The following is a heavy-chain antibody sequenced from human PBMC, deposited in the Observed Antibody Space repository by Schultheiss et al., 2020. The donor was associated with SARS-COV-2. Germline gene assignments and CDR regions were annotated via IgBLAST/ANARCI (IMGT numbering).Heavy chain of an antibody. J-gene: IGHJ5*02. Sequence: SETLSLTCTVSGGSISSYYWSWIRQPPGKGLEWIGYIYYSGSTNYNPSLKSRVTISVDTSKNQFSLKLSSVTAADTAVYYCASQLVGATTSYWFDPWGQGTLVTVSS. D-gene: IGHD1-26*01. V-gene: IGHV4-59*01. CDR2: IYYSGST. CDR1: GGSISSYY. CDR3: ASQLVGATTSYWFDP.